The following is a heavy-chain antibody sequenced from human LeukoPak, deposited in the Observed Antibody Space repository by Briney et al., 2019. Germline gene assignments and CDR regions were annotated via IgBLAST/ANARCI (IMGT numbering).Heavy chain of an antibody. CDR2: IRYDGSNK. D-gene: IGHD2-2*01. J-gene: IGHJ4*02. CDR1: GFTFSSYA. V-gene: IGHV3-30*02. CDR3: AKDTRGYCSSTSCYWLDY. Sequence: PGGSLRLSCAASGFTFSSYAMHWVRQAPGKGLEWVAFIRYDGSNKYYADSVKGRFTISRDNSKNTLYLQMNSLRAEDTAVYYCAKDTRGYCSSTSCYWLDYWGQGTLVTVSS.